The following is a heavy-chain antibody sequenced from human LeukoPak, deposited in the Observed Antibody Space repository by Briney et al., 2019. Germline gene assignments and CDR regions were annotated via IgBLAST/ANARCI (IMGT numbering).Heavy chain of an antibody. V-gene: IGHV3-15*01. Sequence: GGSLRLSCAASGFAFSDSWMTWIRQAPGKGLEWVGRILSKTSGGTTDYATPVKGRFTISRDDSKNMLYLHMNSLQIEDTAVYYCADYYASGSYPPWGQGTLVTVSS. CDR2: ILSKTSGGTT. D-gene: IGHD3-10*01. CDR3: ADYYASGSYPP. J-gene: IGHJ5*02. CDR1: GFAFSDSW.